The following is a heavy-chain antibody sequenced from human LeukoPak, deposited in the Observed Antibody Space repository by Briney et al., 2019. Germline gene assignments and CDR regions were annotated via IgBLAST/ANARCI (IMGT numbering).Heavy chain of an antibody. V-gene: IGHV1-8*01. J-gene: IGHJ3*02. D-gene: IGHD3-16*02. Sequence: ASVNVSCKASGYTFTSYDINWVRQAPGQGLEWMGWMKLNSGNTGYAQTFQGRVTMRRNSSITTAYMELSSMRSEDTAVYYCARPRLYDYVWGSYRSSFAFDIWGKGTMVTVSS. CDR3: ARPRLYDYVWGSYRSSFAFDI. CDR2: MKLNSGNT. CDR1: GYTFTSYD.